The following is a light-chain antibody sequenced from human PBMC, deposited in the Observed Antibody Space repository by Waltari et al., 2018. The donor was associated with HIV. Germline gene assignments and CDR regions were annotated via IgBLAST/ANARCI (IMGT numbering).Light chain of an antibody. Sequence: DIQMTQSPSTLSASVGDRVTITCWASQSISSWLAWYQQKPGKVPKLLIYKASTLQSGVPSRFSGSGSGTEFTLSISSMQPDDFATYYCQQYNTYSWTFGQGTKVEIK. CDR1: QSISSW. CDR2: KAS. CDR3: QQYNTYSWT. J-gene: IGKJ1*01. V-gene: IGKV1-5*03.